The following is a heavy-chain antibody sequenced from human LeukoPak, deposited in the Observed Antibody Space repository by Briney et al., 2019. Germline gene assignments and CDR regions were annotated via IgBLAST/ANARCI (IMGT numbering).Heavy chain of an antibody. CDR3: AREGEERYSSSWLAFDY. J-gene: IGHJ4*02. D-gene: IGHD6-13*01. CDR1: GGSISSGSYY. V-gene: IGHV4-61*02. Sequence: PSQTLSLTCTVSGGSISSGSYYWSWIRQPAGKGLEWIGRIYTSGSTNYNPSLKSRVTISVDTSKNQFSLKLSSVTAADTAVYYCAREGEERYSSSWLAFDYWGQGTLVTVSS. CDR2: IYTSGST.